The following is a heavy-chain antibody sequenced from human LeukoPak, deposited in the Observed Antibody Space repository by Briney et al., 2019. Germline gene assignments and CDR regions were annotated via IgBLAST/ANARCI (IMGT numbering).Heavy chain of an antibody. CDR3: ARGGFGPWYFDY. J-gene: IGHJ4*02. CDR2: IYYSGST. Sequence: SETLSLTCTVSGGSISSYYWSWTRQPPGKGLEWIGYIYYSGSTNYNPSLKSRVTISVDTSKNQFSLKLSSVTAADTAVYYCARGGFGPWYFDYWGQGTLVTVSS. V-gene: IGHV4-59*01. D-gene: IGHD3/OR15-3a*01. CDR1: GGSISSYY.